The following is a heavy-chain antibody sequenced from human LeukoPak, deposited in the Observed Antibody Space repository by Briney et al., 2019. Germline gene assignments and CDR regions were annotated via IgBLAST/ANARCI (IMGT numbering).Heavy chain of an antibody. J-gene: IGHJ4*02. CDR2: IYSGGST. CDR1: GFTVSSNY. V-gene: IGHV3-53*05. D-gene: IGHD2-2*02. CDR3: ARGDCSSTSCYNIDY. Sequence: GGSLRLSCAASGFTVSSNYMSWVRQAPGKGLEWVSVIYSGGSTYYADSVKGRFTISRDNSKNTLYLQMNSLRSDDTAVYYCARGDCSSTSCYNIDYWGQGTLVTVSS.